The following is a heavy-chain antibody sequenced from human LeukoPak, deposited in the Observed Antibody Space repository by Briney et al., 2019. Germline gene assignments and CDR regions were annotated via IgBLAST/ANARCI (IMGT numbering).Heavy chain of an antibody. CDR2: ISYDGSNK. CDR3: AKGGSGPRSGYNYMDV. V-gene: IGHV3-30*04. D-gene: IGHD3-10*01. J-gene: IGHJ6*03. Sequence: PGGSLRLSCAASGFTLSSYAMHWVRQAPGKGLGWVAVISYDGSNKYYADSVKGRFTISRDNSKNTLYLQMNSLRAEDTAVYHCAKGGSGPRSGYNYMDVWGKGTTVTISS. CDR1: GFTLSSYA.